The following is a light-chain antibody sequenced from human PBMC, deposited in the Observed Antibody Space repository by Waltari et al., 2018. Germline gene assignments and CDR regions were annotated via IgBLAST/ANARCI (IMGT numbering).Light chain of an antibody. CDR2: EVS. V-gene: IGLV2-8*01. CDR3: SSYAGSNNVV. J-gene: IGLJ2*01. Sequence: QSALTQPPSASGSPGQSVTISCTGTSSDVGGYNYVSWYQQPPGQPPKLMIYEVSNRPSGVPDRFSGSKSGNTASLTVSGLQAEDEADYYCSSYAGSNNVVFGGGTKLTVL. CDR1: SSDVGGYNY.